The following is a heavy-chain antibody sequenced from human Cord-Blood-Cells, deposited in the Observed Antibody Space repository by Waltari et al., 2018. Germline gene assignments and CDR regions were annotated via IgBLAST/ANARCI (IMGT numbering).Heavy chain of an antibody. Sequence: QVQLQQWGAGLLKPSETLSLTCAVYGGSFSGYYWSWIRQPPGKGLEWIGEINHSGSTTANPAPQSRGTISVDPSKHQFSMKLSSVTAAATAVYYCASTTINWFDPWGQGTLVTVSS. D-gene: IGHD2-21*02. CDR1: GGSFSGYY. CDR3: ASTTINWFDP. V-gene: IGHV4-34*01. J-gene: IGHJ5*02. CDR2: INHSGST.